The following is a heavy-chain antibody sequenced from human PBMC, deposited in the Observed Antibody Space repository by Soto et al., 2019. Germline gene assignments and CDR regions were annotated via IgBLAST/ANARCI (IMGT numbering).Heavy chain of an antibody. Sequence: QVQLVESGGGVVQPGRSLRLSCAASGFTFSSYAMHWVRQAPGKGLEWVAVISYDGSNKYYADSVKGRFTISRDNSKNMLYQQMNSLIAEDTAVYYCARDQSIAAPSYYYYGMDVWGQGTTVTVSS. V-gene: IGHV3-30-3*01. CDR2: ISYDGSNK. D-gene: IGHD6-6*01. J-gene: IGHJ6*02. CDR3: ARDQSIAAPSYYYYGMDV. CDR1: GFTFSSYA.